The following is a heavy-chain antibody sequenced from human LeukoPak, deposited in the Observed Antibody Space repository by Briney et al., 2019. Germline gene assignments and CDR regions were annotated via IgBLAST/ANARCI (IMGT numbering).Heavy chain of an antibody. CDR2: ISGRGGSR. D-gene: IGHD2-15*01. J-gene: IGHJ5*02. CDR1: GFAFISYA. V-gene: IGHV3-23*01. Sequence: GGSLRLSCAASGFAFISYAMTWVRQAPGKGLEWVSGISGRGGSRYYADAVKGRFSISRDNSENTLLLQMNSLRAEDTGIYFCARVMGASAASWGQGTLVAVSS. CDR3: ARVMGASAAS.